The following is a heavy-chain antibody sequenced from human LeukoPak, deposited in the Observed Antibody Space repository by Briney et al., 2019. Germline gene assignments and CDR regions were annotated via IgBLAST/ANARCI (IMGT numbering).Heavy chain of an antibody. CDR2: ITGGGGST. J-gene: IGHJ4*02. V-gene: IGHV3-23*01. CDR3: AKDARPSY. CDR1: GFTFSSSA. Sequence: QPGGSLRLSCAASGFTFSSSAMSWVRQAPGKGLEWVSAITGGGGSTHYADSVKGRFTISRDNSKNTLYLQMNSLRADDTAVYYCAKDARPSYWGQGTLVTVSS.